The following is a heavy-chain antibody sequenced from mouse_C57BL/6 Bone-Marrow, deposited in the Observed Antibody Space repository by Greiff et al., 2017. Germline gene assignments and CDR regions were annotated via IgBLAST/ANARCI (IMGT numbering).Heavy chain of an antibody. CDR3: ARCDYDWFAY. J-gene: IGHJ3*01. V-gene: IGHV1-59*01. D-gene: IGHD2-4*01. CDR1: GYTFTSYW. Sequence: QVQLQQPGAELVRPGTSVKLSCKASGYTFTSYWMHWVKQRPGQGLEWIGVIDPSDSYTNYNQKFKGKATLTVDTSSSTAYMQLSSLTSEYSAVYYCARCDYDWFAYWGQGTLVTVSA. CDR2: IDPSDSYT.